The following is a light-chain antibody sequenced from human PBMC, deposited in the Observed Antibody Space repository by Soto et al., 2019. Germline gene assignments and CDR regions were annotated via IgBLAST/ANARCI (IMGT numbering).Light chain of an antibody. CDR3: QQTFSPPYT. J-gene: IGKJ2*01. CDR1: QSISNS. Sequence: DIQMTQSLSSLSASVGDTVTITCRASQSISNSLSWYQQKPGKAPKFLIYVASTLQRGVPSRFSGSGSGTDFTLTISSLQPEDGATYYCQQTFSPPYTFVQGNKLEIK. V-gene: IGKV1-39*01. CDR2: VAS.